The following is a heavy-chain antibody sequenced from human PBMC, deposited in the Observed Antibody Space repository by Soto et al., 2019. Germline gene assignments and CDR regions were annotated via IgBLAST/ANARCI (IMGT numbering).Heavy chain of an antibody. V-gene: IGHV1-2*04. CDR2: INPNSGGT. Sequence: QVQLVQSGAEVKKPGASVKVSCKASGYTFTGYYMHWVRQAPGQGLEWMGWINPNSGGTNYAQKFQGWVTMTRDTSISTAYMELSRLRSDDTAVYYCERDLEAAMPLGFDYWGQGTLVTVSS. J-gene: IGHJ4*02. CDR3: ERDLEAAMPLGFDY. CDR1: GYTFTGYY. D-gene: IGHD2-2*01.